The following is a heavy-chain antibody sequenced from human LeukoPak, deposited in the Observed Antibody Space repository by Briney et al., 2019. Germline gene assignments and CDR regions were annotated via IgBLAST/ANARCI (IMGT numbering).Heavy chain of an antibody. J-gene: IGHJ4*02. V-gene: IGHV3-30*19. CDR1: GFTFSIYG. CDR3: AREYEGFDY. CDR2: IWYDGSNK. Sequence: PGRSLRLSCAASGFTFSIYGMHWVRQAPGKGLEWVAVIWYDGSNKYYADSVKGRFTISRDNSKNTLYLQMNSLRAEDTAVYYCAREYEGFDYWGQGTLVTVSS. D-gene: IGHD3-16*01.